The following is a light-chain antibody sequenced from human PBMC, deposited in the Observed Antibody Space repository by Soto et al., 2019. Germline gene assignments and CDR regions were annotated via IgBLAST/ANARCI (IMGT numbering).Light chain of an antibody. CDR1: QSVGTY. V-gene: IGKV3-11*01. CDR2: DAS. J-gene: IGKJ2*01. CDR3: QQRYNSPNT. Sequence: EIVLTQSPATLSLSPGERATLSCRTSQSVGTYLSWYQHNPGQAPRLLIDDASNRATGIPARFSGSGSGTVFTLTISSPEPEDFAVYYCQQRYNSPNTFGQGTKLEIK.